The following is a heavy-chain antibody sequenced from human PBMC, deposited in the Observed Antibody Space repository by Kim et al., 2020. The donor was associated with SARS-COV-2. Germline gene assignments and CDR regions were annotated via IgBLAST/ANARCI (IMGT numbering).Heavy chain of an antibody. Sequence: GGSLRLSCAASGFTVSSNYMSWVRQAPGKGLEWVSVINSGGSTYYADSVKGRFTISRDNSKNTLYLQMNSLRAEDTAVYYCAREGVNDAFDIWGQGTMVTVSS. D-gene: IGHD2-8*01. J-gene: IGHJ3*02. V-gene: IGHV3-53*01. CDR1: GFTVSSNY. CDR3: AREGVNDAFDI. CDR2: INSGGST.